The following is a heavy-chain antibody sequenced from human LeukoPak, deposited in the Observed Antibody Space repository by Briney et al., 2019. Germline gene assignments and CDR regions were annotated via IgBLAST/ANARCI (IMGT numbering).Heavy chain of an antibody. CDR2: ISWNSGSI. Sequence: GGSLRLSCAASGFTFSSYGMHWVRQAPGKGLEWVSGISWNSGSIGYADSVKGRFTISRDNAKNSLYLQMNSLRAEDTALYYCAKDIAVRGVITKSYFDYWGQGTLVTVSS. V-gene: IGHV3-9*01. J-gene: IGHJ4*02. D-gene: IGHD3-10*01. CDR3: AKDIAVRGVITKSYFDY. CDR1: GFTFSSYG.